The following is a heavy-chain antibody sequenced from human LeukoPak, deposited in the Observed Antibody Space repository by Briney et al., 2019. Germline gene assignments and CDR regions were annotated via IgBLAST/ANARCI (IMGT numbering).Heavy chain of an antibody. Sequence: SQTLSLTCTVSGGSISSGDYYWSWLRQPPGKGLEWIGYIYYSGSTYYNPSLKSRVTISVDTSKNQFSLKLSSVTAADTAVYYCARADPASWFDPWGQGTLVTVSS. J-gene: IGHJ5*02. CDR1: GGSISSGDYY. CDR2: IYYSGST. D-gene: IGHD6-25*01. V-gene: IGHV4-30-4*01. CDR3: ARADPASWFDP.